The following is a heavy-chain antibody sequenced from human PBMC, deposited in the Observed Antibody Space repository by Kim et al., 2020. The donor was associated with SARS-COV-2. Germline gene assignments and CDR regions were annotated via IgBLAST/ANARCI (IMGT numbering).Heavy chain of an antibody. CDR1: GGSISSSSYY. CDR2: IYYSGST. J-gene: IGHJ4*02. Sequence: SETLSLTCTVSGGSISSSSYYWGWIRQPPGKGLEWIGSIYYSGSTYYNPSLKSRVTISVDTSKNQFSLKLSSVTAADTAVYYCARHRGDGYKYVDGSKFDYWGQGTLVTVSS. V-gene: IGHV4-39*01. CDR3: ARHRGDGYKYVDGSKFDY. D-gene: IGHD5-12*01.